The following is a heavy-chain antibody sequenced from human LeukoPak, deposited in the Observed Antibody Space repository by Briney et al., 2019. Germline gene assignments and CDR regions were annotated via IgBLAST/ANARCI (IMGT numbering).Heavy chain of an antibody. D-gene: IGHD2-21*02. J-gene: IGHJ4*02. CDR1: GYSFTTYW. CDR2: IAPSDSYT. CDR3: ARRLASCGGDCCSFDY. V-gene: IGHV5-10-1*01. Sequence: GESLKISCKGSGYSFTTYWISWVRQMPGKGLEWMGRIAPSDSYTYYSPSFQGHVTISADKSINTAYLQWTSLRASDTAMYYCARRLASCGGDCCSFDYWGQGTLVTVSS.